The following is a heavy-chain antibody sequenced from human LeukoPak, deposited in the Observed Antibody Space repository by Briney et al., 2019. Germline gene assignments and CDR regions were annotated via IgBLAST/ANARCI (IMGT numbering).Heavy chain of an antibody. CDR2: IIPIFGTA. CDR1: GGTFSSYA. D-gene: IGHD4-17*01. Sequence: ASVKVSCKASGGTFSSYAISWVRQAPGQGLEWMGGIIPIFGTANYAQKFQGRVTITADESTSTAYMELSSLRSEDTAVYYCARDDSDYGDYAGFDYWGQGTLVTVSS. V-gene: IGHV1-69*13. J-gene: IGHJ4*02. CDR3: ARDDSDYGDYAGFDY.